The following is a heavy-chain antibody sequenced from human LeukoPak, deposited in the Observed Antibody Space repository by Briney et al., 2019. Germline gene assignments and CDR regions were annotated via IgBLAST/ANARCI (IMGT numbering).Heavy chain of an antibody. D-gene: IGHD2-15*01. CDR2: INHSGST. Sequence: PSETLSLTCAVYGGSFSGYYWSWIRQPPGKGLEWIGEINHSGSTNYNPSLKSRVTISVDTSKNQFSLKLSSVTAADTAVYYCARAKALGYCSGSSCYPRGFDPWGQGTLVTVSS. V-gene: IGHV4-34*01. CDR3: ARAKALGYCSGSSCYPRGFDP. J-gene: IGHJ5*02. CDR1: GGSFSGYY.